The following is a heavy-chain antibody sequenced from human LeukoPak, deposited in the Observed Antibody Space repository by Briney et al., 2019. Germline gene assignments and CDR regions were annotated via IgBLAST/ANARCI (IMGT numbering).Heavy chain of an antibody. D-gene: IGHD6-19*01. V-gene: IGHV6-1*01. CDR3: ARHDRAGYSSGWYADY. CDR2: TFYRSEWYR. J-gene: IGHJ4*02. CDR1: GDSVSSNSAA. Sequence: SQTLSLTCATSGDSVSSNSAAWNWIRQSPSRGLEWLGRTFYRSEWYRDYAVSVKSRITINPDTSKNQFSLKLSSVTAADTAVYYCARHDRAGYSSGWYADYWGQGTLVTVSS.